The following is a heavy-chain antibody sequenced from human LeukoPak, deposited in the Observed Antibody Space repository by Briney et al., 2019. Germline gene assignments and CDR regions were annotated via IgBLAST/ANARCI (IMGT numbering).Heavy chain of an antibody. CDR2: ISYDGSNK. CDR1: GFTFSSYA. V-gene: IGHV3-30*04. CDR3: ARVLLSYYYDSSGYYIDY. Sequence: PGRSLGLSCAASGFTFSSYAMHWVRQAPGKGLEWVAVISYDGSNKYYADSVKGRFTISRDNSKNTLYLQMNSLRAEDTAVYYCARVLLSYYYDSSGYYIDYWGQGTLVTVSS. J-gene: IGHJ4*02. D-gene: IGHD3-22*01.